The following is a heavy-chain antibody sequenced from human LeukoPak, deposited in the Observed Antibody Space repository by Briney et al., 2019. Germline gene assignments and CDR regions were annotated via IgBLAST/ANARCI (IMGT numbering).Heavy chain of an antibody. CDR3: ARGGGTLDY. Sequence: SETLSLTCTVSGDSISSYYWSWMRQPPGKGLEWIGYIYDSGKTNYNASLISRVTISVDTSKNQFSLKLTSVTPADTAVYYCARGGGTLDYWGQGTLVTVSS. CDR2: IYDSGKT. V-gene: IGHV4-59*01. J-gene: IGHJ4*02. CDR1: GDSISSYY. D-gene: IGHD3-16*01.